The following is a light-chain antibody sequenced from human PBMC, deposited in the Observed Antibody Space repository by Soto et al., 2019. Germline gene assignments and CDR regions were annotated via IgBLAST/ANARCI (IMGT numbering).Light chain of an antibody. CDR3: QSYDNSLSGWV. Sequence: QSVLTQPPSVSGAPGQKVTISCTGSSSNIGAGYDVHWYQQLPGTAPKLLIYGSSDRPSGVPDRFSGSKSGTSASLAITGLQAEDEADFNCQSYDNSLSGWVFGGGTQLTVL. J-gene: IGLJ2*01. V-gene: IGLV1-40*01. CDR1: SSNIGAGYD. CDR2: GSS.